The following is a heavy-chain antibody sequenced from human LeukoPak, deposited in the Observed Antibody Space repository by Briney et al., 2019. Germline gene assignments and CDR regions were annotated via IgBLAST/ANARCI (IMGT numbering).Heavy chain of an antibody. J-gene: IGHJ4*02. CDR1: GFSFSDYA. Sequence: GGSLRLSCAASGFSFSDYAMSWVRQAPGKGLEWVSAISDSGDNPYYADSVKGRFTISRDNSKNTLYLQMNSLRGEDTAVYYCAKGTPEQAKVHNYWGQGTLVTVSS. D-gene: IGHD3-10*01. V-gene: IGHV3-23*01. CDR3: AKGTPEQAKVHNY. CDR2: ISDSGDNP.